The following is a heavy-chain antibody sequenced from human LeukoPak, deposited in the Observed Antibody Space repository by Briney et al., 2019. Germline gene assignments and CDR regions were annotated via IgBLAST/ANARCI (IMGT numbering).Heavy chain of an antibody. CDR1: GFTFNTYG. CDR2: ISVSSSYI. J-gene: IGHJ4*02. D-gene: IGHD2-2*01. CDR3: TRDGKDCSSSSCSADY. Sequence: GGSLRLSCAASGFTFNTYGMHWVRQAPGKGLEWVSSISVSSSYIYYAGSVKGRFTISRDNAKNSLYLQMNSLRVEDTAVYFCTRDGKDCSSSSCSADYWGQGTLVTVSS. V-gene: IGHV3-21*01.